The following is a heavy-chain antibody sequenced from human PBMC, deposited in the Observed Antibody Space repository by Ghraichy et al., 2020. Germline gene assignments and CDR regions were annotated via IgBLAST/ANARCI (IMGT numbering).Heavy chain of an antibody. CDR2: ISVSGGST. D-gene: IGHD6-13*01. Sequence: GGSLRLSCAASGFTFSSYAMSWVRQAPGKGLEWVSAISVSGGSTYYADSVKGRFTISRDNSKNTLYLQMNSLRAEDTAVYYCAKASWAAGTNYWGQGTLVTVSS. CDR3: AKASWAAGTNY. V-gene: IGHV3-23*01. CDR1: GFTFSSYA. J-gene: IGHJ4*02.